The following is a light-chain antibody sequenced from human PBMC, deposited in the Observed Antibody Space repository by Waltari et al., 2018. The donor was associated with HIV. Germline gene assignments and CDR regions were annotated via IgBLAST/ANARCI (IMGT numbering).Light chain of an antibody. J-gene: IGKJ4*01. CDR2: DSS. CDR1: QSVSAY. CDR3: QQRRNWPLT. Sequence: EIVLTQSPATLSLSPGERATLSCRASQSVSAYLAWYQQQPGQPPRLLIYDSSYRATGIPARISGSGSGTDFTLTINSLEPEDFAVYYCQQRRNWPLTFGGGTKVEIK. V-gene: IGKV3-11*01.